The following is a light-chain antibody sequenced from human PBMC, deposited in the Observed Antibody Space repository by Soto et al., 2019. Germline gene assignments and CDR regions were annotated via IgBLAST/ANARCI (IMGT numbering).Light chain of an antibody. Sequence: EIVLTQSPGTLSLFPGERATLSCRASQSLTTRYLAWYQQKPGQAPRRLIYGASSRATGIPDRVSGSESGTAFAVTISRLKPEEFALYSCRQCGSSPTLGQGTRLEIK. CDR2: GAS. CDR1: QSLTTRY. CDR3: RQCGSSPT. V-gene: IGKV3-20*01. J-gene: IGKJ5*01.